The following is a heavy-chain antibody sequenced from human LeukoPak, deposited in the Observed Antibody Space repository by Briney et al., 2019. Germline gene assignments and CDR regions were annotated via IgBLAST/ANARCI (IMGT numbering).Heavy chain of an antibody. V-gene: IGHV3-30-3*01. CDR1: GFSFRSYA. J-gene: IGHJ4*02. D-gene: IGHD5-24*01. CDR3: ARDRIGDGYNYRAFDY. CDR2: ISYDGSNK. Sequence: GGSLRLSCAASGFSFRSYAMHWVRQAPGKGLEWVAVISYDGSNKYYADSVKGRFTISRDNSKNTLFVQMNSLRAEDTAVYYCARDRIGDGYNYRAFDYWGQGTLVTVSS.